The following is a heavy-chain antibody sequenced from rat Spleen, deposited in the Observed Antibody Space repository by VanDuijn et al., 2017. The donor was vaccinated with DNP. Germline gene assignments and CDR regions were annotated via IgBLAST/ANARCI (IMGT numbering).Heavy chain of an antibody. CDR1: GFTFNKYG. J-gene: IGHJ2*01. V-gene: IGHV5S13*01. CDR3: VRSELAYFAY. D-gene: IGHD5-1*01. CDR2: ISTGGDYA. Sequence: EVQLVESGGGLVQPGRSLKLSCAASGFTFNKYGMAWVRQAPTKGLEWVASISTGGDYAHYRDSVKGRFTISRDNAKNILFLQMNSLRSEDTATYYCVRSELAYFAYWGQGVMVTVSS.